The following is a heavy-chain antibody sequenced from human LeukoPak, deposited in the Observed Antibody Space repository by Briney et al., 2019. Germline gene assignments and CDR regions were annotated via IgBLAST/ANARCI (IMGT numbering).Heavy chain of an antibody. CDR3: AGVGGGSSWYYDLNYYYYMDV. V-gene: IGHV3-7*01. D-gene: IGHD6-13*01. J-gene: IGHJ6*03. Sequence: GGSLRLSCAASGFTFSSYWMSWVRQAPGKGLEWVANIKQDGSEKYYVDSVKGRFTISRDNAKNSLYLQMNSLRAEDTAVYYCAGVGGGSSWYYDLNYYYYMDVWGKGTTVTVSS. CDR1: GFTFSSYW. CDR2: IKQDGSEK.